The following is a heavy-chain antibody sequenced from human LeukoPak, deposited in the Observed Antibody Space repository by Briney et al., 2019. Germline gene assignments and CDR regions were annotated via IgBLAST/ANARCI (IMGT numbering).Heavy chain of an antibody. CDR3: ARWSGYALD. J-gene: IGHJ4*02. CDR2: IYYSGST. V-gene: IGHV4-59*01. Sequence: SETLSLTCTVSGGSISNYYWSWIRQPPGKGLEWIGYIYYSGSTNYNPSIKSRVSISIDTSKNQFSLKLSYVNAADTAVYYCARWSGYALDWGQGTLVTVSS. D-gene: IGHD2-2*01. CDR1: GGSISNYY.